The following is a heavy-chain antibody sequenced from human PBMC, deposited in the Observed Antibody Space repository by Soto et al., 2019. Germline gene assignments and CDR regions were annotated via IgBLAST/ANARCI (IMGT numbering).Heavy chain of an antibody. CDR3: ARISAALSNAFDI. CDR2: SRNKVKKYTT. J-gene: IGHJ3*02. Sequence: EVQVVESGGNLVQPGGSLRLSCAGSGFTFSDHYMDWVRQAPGKGLEWVGRSRNKVKKYTTEYAASVKGRFTISRDDSKNSQYLQMNSLKTEDTAVYYCARISAALSNAFDIWGQGTMVTVSS. CDR1: GFTFSDHY. D-gene: IGHD6-13*01. V-gene: IGHV3-72*01.